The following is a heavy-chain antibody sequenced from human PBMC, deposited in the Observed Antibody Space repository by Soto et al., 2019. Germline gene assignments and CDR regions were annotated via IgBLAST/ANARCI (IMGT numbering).Heavy chain of an antibody. Sequence: PGQSVKSSGEGSGYSVTSYWISWVRQMHGKGLEWMGRIDPSDSYTNYSPSFQGHVTISADKSISTAYLQWSSLKASDTVMYYRARLPYYYGMDVWGEGITVTVSS. CDR1: GYSVTSYW. J-gene: IGHJ6*04. V-gene: IGHV5-10-1*01. CDR3: ARLPYYYGMDV. CDR2: IDPSDSYT.